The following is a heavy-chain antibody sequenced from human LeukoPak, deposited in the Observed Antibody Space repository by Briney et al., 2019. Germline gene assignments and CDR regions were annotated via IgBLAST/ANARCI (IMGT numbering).Heavy chain of an antibody. J-gene: IGHJ4*02. CDR2: IDWDGDK. D-gene: IGHD3-10*01. Sequence: SGPTLVNPTQTLTLTCAFSGFSLTTTGMCVSWLRQPPGKALEWLALIDWDGDKYYMTSLKTRLTISRDTSKSQVVLIMTTVDPLDTATYFCARTRPQRGFDYWGQGTLVTVSS. CDR1: GFSLTTTGMC. V-gene: IGHV2-70*01. CDR3: ARTRPQRGFDY.